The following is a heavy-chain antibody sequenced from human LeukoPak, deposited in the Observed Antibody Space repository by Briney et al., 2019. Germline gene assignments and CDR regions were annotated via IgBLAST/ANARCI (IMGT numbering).Heavy chain of an antibody. CDR3: ARGPPRSIAVAGMGSMDY. CDR1: GFTFSSYS. D-gene: IGHD6-19*01. V-gene: IGHV3-21*01. Sequence: GGSLRLSCAASGFTFSSYSMNWVRQAPGKGLEWASSISSSSSYIYYADSVKGRFTISRDNAKNSLYLQMNSLRAEDTAVYYCARGPPRSIAVAGMGSMDYWGQGTLVTVSS. CDR2: ISSSSSYI. J-gene: IGHJ4*02.